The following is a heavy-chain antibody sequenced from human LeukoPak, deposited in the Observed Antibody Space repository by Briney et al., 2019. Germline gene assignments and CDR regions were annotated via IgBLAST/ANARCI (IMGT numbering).Heavy chain of an antibody. V-gene: IGHV4-38-2*01. CDR3: ARHRSGSPVSAFDI. J-gene: IGHJ3*02. CDR2: IYHNGST. CDR1: GYSISSGYY. D-gene: IGHD1-26*01. Sequence: PSETLSLTCAVSGYSISSGYYWGWIRQPPGKGLEWIGSIYHNGSTYYNPSLKSRVTISVDTSKNQFSLKLSSVTAADTAVYYCARHRSGSPVSAFDIWGQGTMVTVSS.